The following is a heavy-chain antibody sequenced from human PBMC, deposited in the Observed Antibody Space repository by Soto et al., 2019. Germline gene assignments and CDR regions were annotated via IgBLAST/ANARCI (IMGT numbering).Heavy chain of an antibody. D-gene: IGHD3-22*01. CDR3: AKELQKYYYDSSGYSSIFDYYGMDV. Sequence: GGSLRLSCAASGFTFSSYGMHWVRQAPGKGLEWLAVISYDGSNKYYADSVKGRFTISRDNSKNTLYLQMNSLRAEDTAVYYCAKELQKYYYDSSGYSSIFDYYGMDVWGQGTTVTVSS. V-gene: IGHV3-30*18. CDR2: ISYDGSNK. CDR1: GFTFSSYG. J-gene: IGHJ6*02.